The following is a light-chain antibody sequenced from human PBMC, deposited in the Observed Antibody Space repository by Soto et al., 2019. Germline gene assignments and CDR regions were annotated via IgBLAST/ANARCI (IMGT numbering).Light chain of an antibody. J-gene: IGLJ2*01. Sequence: QSVLTQPPSVSAAPXXXXTISCSXXXXXIEKNHVSWYQQRPGTAPKLLIYDNNKRPSGIPDRFSGSKSGTSATLAITGLQTGDEADYYCGTWDSSLTTGVFGGGTKLTVL. CDR1: XXXIEKNH. CDR3: GTWDSSLTTGV. CDR2: DNN. V-gene: IGLV1-51*01.